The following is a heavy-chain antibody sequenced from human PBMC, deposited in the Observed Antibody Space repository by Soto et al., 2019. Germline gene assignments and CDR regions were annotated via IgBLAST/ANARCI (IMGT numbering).Heavy chain of an antibody. J-gene: IGHJ4*02. V-gene: IGHV1-18*01. Sequence: ASVKLSCKASGYIFINYGISWMRQAPGQGLEWMGWISPYNSNTHYAQSLLGRVTVTRDTSTSTAYMELRSLRSDDTAVYYCARTGGDCTQGVCYDYWGQGTLVTVSS. CDR2: ISPYNSNT. D-gene: IGHD2-8*01. CDR3: ARTGGDCTQGVCYDY. CDR1: GYIFINYG.